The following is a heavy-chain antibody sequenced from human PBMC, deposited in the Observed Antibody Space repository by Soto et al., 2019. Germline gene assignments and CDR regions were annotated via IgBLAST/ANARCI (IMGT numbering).Heavy chain of an antibody. J-gene: IGHJ6*04. Sequence: QVQLVHSGAEVKKPGASVKVSCKASGYTFTSYGISWVRQAPGQGLEWMGWISAYNGNTNYAQKLQGRVTMTTDTTPSTAYLELGSLRPDDTAVYFYTRDRRASGAYCSTKEDYSCYGMDVWGEGTTVTVCS. CDR3: TRDRRASGAYCSTKEDYSCYGMDV. CDR2: ISAYNGNT. V-gene: IGHV1-18*01. CDR1: GYTFTSYG. D-gene: IGHD2-21*01.